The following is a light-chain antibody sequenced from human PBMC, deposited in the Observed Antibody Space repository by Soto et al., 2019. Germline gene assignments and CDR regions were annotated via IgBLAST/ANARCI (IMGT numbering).Light chain of an antibody. CDR3: RQRSDWPPLT. J-gene: IGKJ4*01. CDR1: QSVSSY. V-gene: IGKV3-11*01. Sequence: EIVLTQSPATLSLSPGERATLSCRASQSVSSYLAWYQQKPGQAPRLLIYDASNRAAGIPARFSGSGSGTAFILTISSLEPEDFAVYYCRQRSDWPPLTFGGGTTVEIK. CDR2: DAS.